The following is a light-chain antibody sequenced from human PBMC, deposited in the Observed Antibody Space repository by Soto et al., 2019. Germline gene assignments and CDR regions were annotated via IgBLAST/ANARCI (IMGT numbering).Light chain of an antibody. CDR2: GAS. J-gene: IGKJ1*01. V-gene: IGKV3-15*01. CDR1: QCAASY. CDR3: QQYNDWPLT. Sequence: EIVMTQSPVTLSVSPGERATLSCRASQCAASYLAWYQQKPGQAPRLLNYGASTRATGIPARFSGSGSGTEFTLTISSLESEDFALYYCQQYNDWPLTFGQGTKVDIK.